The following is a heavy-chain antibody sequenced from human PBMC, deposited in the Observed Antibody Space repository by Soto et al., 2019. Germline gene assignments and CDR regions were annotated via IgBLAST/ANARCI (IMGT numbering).Heavy chain of an antibody. CDR3: AKDLLGPGRAYGMDI. Sequence: QVQLVESGGGVVQPGRSLRLSCAASGFTFSSYGMHWVRQAPGKGLEWVAVISYDGSNKYYADSVKGRFTISRDNSKNTMYLQMNSLRADDTAVYYCAKDLLGPGRAYGMDILGQGTTVTVSS. CDR1: GFTFSSYG. V-gene: IGHV3-30*18. J-gene: IGHJ6*02. D-gene: IGHD7-27*01. CDR2: ISYDGSNK.